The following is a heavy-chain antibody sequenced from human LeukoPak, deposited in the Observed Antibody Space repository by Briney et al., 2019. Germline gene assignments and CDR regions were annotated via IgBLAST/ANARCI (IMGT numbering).Heavy chain of an antibody. CDR2: INHSGST. CDR3: ARPVVAEDWYFDL. J-gene: IGHJ2*01. CDR1: GGSFSGYY. D-gene: IGHD2-15*01. Sequence: SETLSLTCAVYGGSFSGYYWGWIRQPPGKGLEWIGEINHSGSTNYNPSLKSRVTISVDTSKNQFSLKLSSVTAADTAVYYCARPVVAEDWYFDLWGRGTLVTVSS. V-gene: IGHV4-34*01.